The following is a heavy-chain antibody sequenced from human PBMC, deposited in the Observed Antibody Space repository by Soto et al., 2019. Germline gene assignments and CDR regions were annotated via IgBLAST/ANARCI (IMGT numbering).Heavy chain of an antibody. CDR3: ARGYYCSGGSCYSSSIEYFQH. J-gene: IGHJ1*01. D-gene: IGHD2-15*01. CDR2: IIPIFGTA. CDR1: GGTFSSYA. Sequence: QVQLVQSGAEVKKPGSSVKVSCKASGGTFSSYAISWVRQAPGQGLEWMGGIIPIFGTANYAQKFQGRVTITADKSTSTAYMELSSLRSEDTAVCYCARGYYCSGGSCYSSSIEYFQHWGQGTLVTVSS. V-gene: IGHV1-69*06.